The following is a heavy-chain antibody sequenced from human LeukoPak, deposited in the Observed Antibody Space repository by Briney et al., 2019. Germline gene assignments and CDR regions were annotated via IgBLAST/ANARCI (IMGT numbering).Heavy chain of an antibody. Sequence: SVKVSRTASGYTFNSYSISWVRQAPGQGLEKMGWISPYNGNTNSAQRFQGGVTMTTDTSTSAAYMELRSLRSDATAVYYCARDNTWYFDLWGRGSLVTVSS. J-gene: IGHJ2*01. CDR3: ARDNTWYFDL. CDR1: GYTFNSYS. D-gene: IGHD2/OR15-2a*01. V-gene: IGHV1-18*01. CDR2: ISPYNGNT.